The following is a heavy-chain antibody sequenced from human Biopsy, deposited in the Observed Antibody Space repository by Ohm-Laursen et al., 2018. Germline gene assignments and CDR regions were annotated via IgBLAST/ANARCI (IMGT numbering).Heavy chain of an antibody. J-gene: IGHJ4*02. CDR3: ARMPHFDY. CDR2: ISYTGGI. D-gene: IGHD2-2*01. Sequence: SEPLSLTCTVSGGSINGYHWSWIRKSPGKGLEWLAYISYTGGITSNSSLNGRATMSLDPSKNHVYLMLIYVTAADTAVYYCARMPHFDYWGQGILVTVSS. V-gene: IGHV4-59*01. CDR1: GGSINGYH.